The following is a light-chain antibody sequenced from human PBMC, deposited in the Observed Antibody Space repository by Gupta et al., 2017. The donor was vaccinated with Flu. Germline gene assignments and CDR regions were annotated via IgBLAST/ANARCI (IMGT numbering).Light chain of an antibody. V-gene: IGKV3-11*01. CDR2: DVS. Sequence: VVTQSPATLSLSPGERGTLSCRTSQSVGIFLAWYQQKPGQAPRLLMYDVSTRAPGIPPRFSGSGSATDFTLTISSLEPEDCAVYFCQQRTNWRFTFGQGTRLEIK. J-gene: IGKJ2*01. CDR3: QQRTNWRFT. CDR1: QSVGIF.